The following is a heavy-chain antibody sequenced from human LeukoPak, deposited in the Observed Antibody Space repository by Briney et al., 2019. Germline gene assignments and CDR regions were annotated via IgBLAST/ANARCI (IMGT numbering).Heavy chain of an antibody. Sequence: ASVKVSCKASGYTFTGYYMHWVRPAPGQGLEWMGWINPNSGGTNYAQKFQGRVTMTRDTSISTAYMELSRLRSDDTAVYYCARDLNDFWSGYQGGNSGNYWGQGTLVTVSS. J-gene: IGHJ4*02. D-gene: IGHD3-3*01. CDR3: ARDLNDFWSGYQGGNSGNY. CDR1: GYTFTGYY. V-gene: IGHV1-2*02. CDR2: INPNSGGT.